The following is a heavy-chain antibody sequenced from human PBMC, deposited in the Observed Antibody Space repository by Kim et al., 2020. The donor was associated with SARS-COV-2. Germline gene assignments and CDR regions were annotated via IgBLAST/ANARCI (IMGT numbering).Heavy chain of an antibody. D-gene: IGHD6-19*01. CDR3: ARDRGGVAGKLSSEYFQH. V-gene: IGHV1-69*01. Sequence: QGRVTITADESTSTAYMELSSLRSEDTAVYYCARDRGGVAGKLSSEYFQHWGQGTLVTVSS. J-gene: IGHJ1*01.